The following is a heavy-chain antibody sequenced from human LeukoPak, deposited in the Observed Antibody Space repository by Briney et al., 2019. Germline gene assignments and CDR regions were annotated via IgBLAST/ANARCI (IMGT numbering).Heavy chain of an antibody. V-gene: IGHV3-21*01. Sequence: GGSLRLSCAASGFTFSSYKMNWVRQAPGKGLEWVSSISSSSSYIYYADSVKGRFTISRDNAKNSLYLQMNSLRAEDTAVYYCARPLRLAARPSHYYYGMDVWGQGTTVTVSS. CDR2: ISSSSSYI. D-gene: IGHD6-6*01. J-gene: IGHJ6*02. CDR1: GFTFSSYK. CDR3: ARPLRLAARPSHYYYGMDV.